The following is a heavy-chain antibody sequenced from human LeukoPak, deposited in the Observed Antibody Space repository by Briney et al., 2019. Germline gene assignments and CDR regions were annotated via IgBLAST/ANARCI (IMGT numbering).Heavy chain of an antibody. CDR3: ARGDY. CDR2: MNSNSGNT. J-gene: IGHJ4*02. V-gene: IGHV1-8*02. Sequence: ASVKVSCKASGYTFTSYGINWVRQAPGQGLEWLGWMNSNSGNTGYGQKFQGRVTLTRDTAITTAYMELTSLRYDDTAVYYCARGDYWGQGTLVTVSS. CDR1: GYTFTSYG.